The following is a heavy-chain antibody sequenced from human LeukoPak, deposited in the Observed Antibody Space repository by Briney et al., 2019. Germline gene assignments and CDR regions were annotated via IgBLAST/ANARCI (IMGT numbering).Heavy chain of an antibody. Sequence: GSLRLSCAASGFTFSSYWMSWVRQAPGKGLEWVANIKQDGSEKYYVDSVKGRFTISRDNAKNSLYLQMNSLRAEDTAVYYCARGGANYYDTARWWGQGTLVTVSS. V-gene: IGHV3-7*01. J-gene: IGHJ4*02. CDR3: ARGGANYYDTARW. CDR2: IKQDGSEK. CDR1: GFTFSSYW. D-gene: IGHD3-22*01.